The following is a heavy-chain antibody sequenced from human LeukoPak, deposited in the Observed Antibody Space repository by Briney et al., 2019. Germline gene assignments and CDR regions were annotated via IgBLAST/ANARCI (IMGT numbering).Heavy chain of an antibody. Sequence: KSGGSLRLSCAVSGFSFSSHSMSWVRQAPGKGLEWVSSISSGGSDIYYEDSVKGRFTISRDNGKNSLYLQMNSLGPEDTAVYYCARDHGGATFQHWGQGTLVTVSS. CDR1: GFSFSSHS. D-gene: IGHD1-26*01. CDR3: ARDHGGATFQH. CDR2: ISSGGSDI. J-gene: IGHJ1*01. V-gene: IGHV3-21*01.